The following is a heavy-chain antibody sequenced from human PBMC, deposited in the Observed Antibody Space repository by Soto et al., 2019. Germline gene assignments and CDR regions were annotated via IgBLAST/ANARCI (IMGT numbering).Heavy chain of an antibody. CDR1: GGFTSTNNW. CDR2: AYHSGST. Sequence: QLQLQESGPGLVRPSGTLSLTCAVSGGFTSTNNWWSWVRQPPGKGLEWIGDAYHSGSTEYNPSLPSRVSISVDKSKNQISLKLTSATAADTAVYYCARSPPSSYYGGSGTFDYWGQGTLVTVSS. V-gene: IGHV4-4*02. J-gene: IGHJ4*02. CDR3: ARSPPSSYYGGSGTFDY. D-gene: IGHD3-10*01.